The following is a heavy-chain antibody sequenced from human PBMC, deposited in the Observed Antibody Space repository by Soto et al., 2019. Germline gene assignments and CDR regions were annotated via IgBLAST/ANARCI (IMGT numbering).Heavy chain of an antibody. CDR3: ARHKAFYYDNSGA. V-gene: IGHV5-10-1*01. Sequence: PGESLKISCKGSGYSFTSYWISWVPQMPGKGLEWMGRIDPSDSYTNYSPSFQGHVTMSADKSINTAYLQWSSLKASDSAMYYCARHKAFYYDNSGAWGQGSLVTVSS. J-gene: IGHJ5*02. D-gene: IGHD3-22*01. CDR1: GYSFTSYW. CDR2: IDPSDSYT.